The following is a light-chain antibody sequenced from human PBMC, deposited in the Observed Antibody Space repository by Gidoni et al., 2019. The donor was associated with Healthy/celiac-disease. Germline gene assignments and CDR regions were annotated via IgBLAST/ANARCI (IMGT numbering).Light chain of an antibody. V-gene: IGKV1-39*01. CDR2: AAS. CDR3: QQSYSTPCT. CDR1: QSISSY. J-gene: IGKJ2*02. Sequence: DSQMTQSPSSLSASVGDRVTITCRASQSISSYLNWYQQKPGKAPKLLIYAASSLQSGVPSRFSGSGSGTAFTLTIRSLQPEAFATYYCQQSYSTPCTFGQXTKLEIK.